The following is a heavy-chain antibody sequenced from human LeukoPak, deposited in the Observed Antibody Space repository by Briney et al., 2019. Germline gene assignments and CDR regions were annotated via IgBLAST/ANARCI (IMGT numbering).Heavy chain of an antibody. D-gene: IGHD5-18*01. CDR2: INHSGST. CDR3: AREGRDSYI. Sequence: PSETLSLTCAVYGGSFSGYYWSWIRQPPGKGLEWIGEINHSGSTNYNPSLKSRATISVGTSKNQFSLKLSSVTAADTAVYYCAREGRDSYIWGQGTLVTVSS. J-gene: IGHJ4*02. CDR1: GGSFSGYY. V-gene: IGHV4-34*01.